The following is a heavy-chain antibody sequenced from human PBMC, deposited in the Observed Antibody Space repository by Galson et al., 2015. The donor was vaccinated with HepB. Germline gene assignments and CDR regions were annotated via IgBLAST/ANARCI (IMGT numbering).Heavy chain of an antibody. V-gene: IGHV1-3*01. CDR1: GYTFTSYA. D-gene: IGHD3-10*01. CDR3: ARDREVRGVITWGFDP. CDR2: INAGNGNT. J-gene: IGHJ5*02. Sequence: SVKVSCKASGYTFTSYAMHWVRQAPGQRLEWMGWINAGNGNTKYSQKFQGRVTITRDTSASTAYMELSSLRSEDTAVYYCARDREVRGVITWGFDPWGQGTLVTVSS.